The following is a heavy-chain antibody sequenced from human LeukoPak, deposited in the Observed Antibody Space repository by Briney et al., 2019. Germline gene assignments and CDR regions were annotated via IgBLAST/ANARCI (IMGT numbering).Heavy chain of an antibody. J-gene: IGHJ6*02. CDR1: GYTFTSYD. V-gene: IGHV1-8*01. CDR3: ARIGTVATQKRGYGMDV. D-gene: IGHD4-23*01. Sequence: ASVKVSCKASGYTFTSYDINLVRQATGQGLEWMGWMNPNSGNTGYAQKFQGRVTMTRNTSISTAYMELTSVRSEDAAVYFCARIGTVATQKRGYGMDVWGQGTTVTVSS. CDR2: MNPNSGNT.